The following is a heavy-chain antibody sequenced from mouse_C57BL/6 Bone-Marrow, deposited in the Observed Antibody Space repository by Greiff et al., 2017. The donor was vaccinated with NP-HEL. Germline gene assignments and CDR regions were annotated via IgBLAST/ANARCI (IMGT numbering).Heavy chain of an antibody. Sequence: VQLQQSGAELARPGASVKLSCKASGYTFTSYGISWVKQRTGQGLEWIGEIYTRSGNTYYNEKFKGKATLTADKSSSTSYMELRSLTSEDSAVYFCAKEDYYGSSGFAYWGQGTLVTVSA. D-gene: IGHD1-1*01. CDR3: AKEDYYGSSGFAY. CDR1: GYTFTSYG. V-gene: IGHV1-81*01. CDR2: IYTRSGNT. J-gene: IGHJ3*01.